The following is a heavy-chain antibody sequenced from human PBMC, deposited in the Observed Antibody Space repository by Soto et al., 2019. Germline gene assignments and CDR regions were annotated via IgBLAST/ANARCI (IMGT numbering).Heavy chain of an antibody. D-gene: IGHD2-2*01. J-gene: IGHJ5*02. CDR1: GGSISSYY. CDR2: IYYSGST. V-gene: IGHV4-59*01. CDR3: ARGVVPAAMFDP. Sequence: SETLSLTCTVSGGSISSYYWSWIRQPPGKGLEWIGYIYYSGSTNYNPSLKSRVTVSVDTSKNQFSLKLSSVTAADTAVYYCARGVVPAAMFDPWGQGTLVTVSS.